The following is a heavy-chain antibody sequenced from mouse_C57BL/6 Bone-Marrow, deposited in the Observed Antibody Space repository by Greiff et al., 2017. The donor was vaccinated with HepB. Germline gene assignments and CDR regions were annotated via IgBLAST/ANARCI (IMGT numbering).Heavy chain of an antibody. V-gene: IGHV1-4*01. CDR2: INPSSGYT. CDR1: GYTFTSYT. J-gene: IGHJ3*01. CDR3: ARGRSLWLRRAWFAY. Sequence: VQLQHSGAELARPGASVKMSCKASGYTFTSYTMHWVKQRPGQGLEWIGYINPSSGYTKYNQKFKDKATLTADKSSSTAYMQLSSLTSEDSAVYYCARGRSLWLRRAWFAYWGQGTLVTVSA. D-gene: IGHD2-2*01.